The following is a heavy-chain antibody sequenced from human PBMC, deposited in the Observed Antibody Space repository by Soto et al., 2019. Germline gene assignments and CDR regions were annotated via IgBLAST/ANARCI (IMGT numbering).Heavy chain of an antibody. CDR2: IYYSGST. D-gene: IGHD3-10*01. J-gene: IGHJ4*02. CDR3: ASFYGSGSHNDY. V-gene: IGHV4-39*01. CDR1: GGSISSSSYY. Sequence: SETLSLTCTVSGGSISSSSYYWGWIRQPPGKGLEWIGSIYYSGSTYYNPSLKSRVTISVDTSKNQFSLKLSSVTAADTAVYYCASFYGSGSHNDYWGQGTLVTVSS.